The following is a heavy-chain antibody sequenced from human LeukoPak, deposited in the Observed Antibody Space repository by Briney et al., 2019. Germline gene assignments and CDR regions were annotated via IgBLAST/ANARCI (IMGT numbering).Heavy chain of an antibody. CDR2: INPSGGST. J-gene: IGHJ6*02. Sequence: APVKVSCKASGYTFTSYYIHWVRQAPGQGLAWMGVINPSGGSTTYAQNFQGRVTMTTDTSTSTVYMELSSLRSEDTAAYYCARDRASGSYQVSFCYDLDVWGLGTTVTVSS. CDR1: GYTFTSYY. D-gene: IGHD3-10*01. CDR3: ARDRASGSYQVSFCYDLDV. V-gene: IGHV1-46*01.